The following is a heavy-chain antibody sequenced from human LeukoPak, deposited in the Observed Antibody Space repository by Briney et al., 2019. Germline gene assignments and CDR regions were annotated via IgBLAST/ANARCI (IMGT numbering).Heavy chain of an antibody. CDR2: IRYDGSNK. D-gene: IGHD1-7*01. Sequence: QPGGSLTLSCAASGFAFSTYGMNWVRRAPGKGLDWVAFIRYDGSNKYYADSVKGRFTISRDNSKNTLYLQMNSLRAEDTAVYYCAKDLSRFNWNYESLDYWGQGTLVTVSS. V-gene: IGHV3-30*02. CDR1: GFAFSTYG. J-gene: IGHJ4*02. CDR3: AKDLSRFNWNYESLDY.